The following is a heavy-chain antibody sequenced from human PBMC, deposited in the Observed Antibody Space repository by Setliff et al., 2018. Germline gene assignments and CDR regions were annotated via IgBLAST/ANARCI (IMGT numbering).Heavy chain of an antibody. CDR1: GYTFTSYG. V-gene: IGHV1-18*01. CDR2: ISAYNGNT. CDR3: AREGSGWYYDY. D-gene: IGHD6-19*01. Sequence: ASVKVSCKASGYTFTSYGISWVRQAPGQGLEWMGWISAYNGNTNYAQKFQGRVTITADESTSTAYMELSSLRSEDTAVYYCAREGSGWYYDYLGQGTLVTVSS. J-gene: IGHJ4*02.